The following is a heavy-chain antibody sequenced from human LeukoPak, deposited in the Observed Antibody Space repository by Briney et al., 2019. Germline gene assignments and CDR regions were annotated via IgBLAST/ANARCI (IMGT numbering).Heavy chain of an antibody. J-gene: IGHJ4*02. V-gene: IGHV3-23*01. CDR3: ASTMHFDFWSGYGY. Sequence: GGSLRLSCAASGFTFSSYAMSWVRQAPGKGLEWVSAISGSGGSTYYADSVKGRFTISRDNSKNTLYLQMNSLRAEDTALYYCASTMHFDFWSGYGYWGQGTLVTVSS. CDR1: GFTFSSYA. CDR2: ISGSGGST. D-gene: IGHD3-3*01.